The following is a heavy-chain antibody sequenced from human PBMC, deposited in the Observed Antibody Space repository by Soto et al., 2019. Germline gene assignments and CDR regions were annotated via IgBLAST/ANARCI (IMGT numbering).Heavy chain of an antibody. CDR1: GFTFSDYY. V-gene: IGHV3-11*01. CDR2: ISSSGSII. Sequence: QVQLVESGGGLVKPGGPLRLSCAASGFTFSDYYMTWIRQAPGKGLEWVSYISSSGSIIYYADSVKGRFTISRDNAKNSLFLQMNSLRAEDTAVYYCARDRVAAYYFDYWGRGTLVTVSS. CDR3: ARDRVAAYYFDY. J-gene: IGHJ4*02. D-gene: IGHD6-19*01.